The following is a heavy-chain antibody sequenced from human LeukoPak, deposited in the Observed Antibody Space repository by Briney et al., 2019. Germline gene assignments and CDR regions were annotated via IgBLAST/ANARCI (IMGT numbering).Heavy chain of an antibody. CDR3: AKVSGYSYGYTGY. D-gene: IGHD5-18*01. CDR1: GFTLSSYA. Sequence: PGGSLRLSCAASGFTLSSYAMSWVRQAPGKGLEWVSVISGSGGSTYYADSVKGRFTISRDNSKNTLYLQMNSLRAEDTAVYYCAKVSGYSYGYTGYWGQGTLVTVSS. CDR2: ISGSGGST. V-gene: IGHV3-23*01. J-gene: IGHJ4*02.